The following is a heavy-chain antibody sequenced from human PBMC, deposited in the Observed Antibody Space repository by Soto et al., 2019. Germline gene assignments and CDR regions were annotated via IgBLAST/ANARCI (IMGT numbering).Heavy chain of an antibody. CDR1: GGSIRSYY. CDR2: IYYSGST. CDR3: ARRWGSGFDY. D-gene: IGHD3-10*01. Sequence: QVQLQESGPGLVKPSETLSLTCTVYGGSIRSYYWSWIRQPPGKGLEWIGYIYYSGSTNYNPSLKSRVTISVDTSKNQFSLKLSSVTAADTAVYYCARRWGSGFDYWGQGTLVTVSS. J-gene: IGHJ4*02. V-gene: IGHV4-59*08.